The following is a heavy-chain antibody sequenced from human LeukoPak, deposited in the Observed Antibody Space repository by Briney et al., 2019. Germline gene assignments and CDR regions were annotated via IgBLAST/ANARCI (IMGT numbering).Heavy chain of an antibody. J-gene: IGHJ4*02. CDR2: INPSGGIT. CDR3: ARDSEISKVASYYFDY. D-gene: IGHD5-12*01. Sequence: ASVKASCKASGYTFTSYYMHCVRQAPGQGLEWMGIINPSGGITSYAQKFQGRVTMTRDTSTSTVYMELSSLRSEDTAVYYCARDSEISKVASYYFDYWGQGTLVTVSS. CDR1: GYTFTSYY. V-gene: IGHV1-46*01.